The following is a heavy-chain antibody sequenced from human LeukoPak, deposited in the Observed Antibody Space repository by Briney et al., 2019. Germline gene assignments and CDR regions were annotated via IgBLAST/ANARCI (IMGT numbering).Heavy chain of an antibody. Sequence: GGSLRLSCAASGFTFSRYAMHWVRQAPGKGLERVAVISFDGSNKCYADSVKGRVTISRDNSKNTLYLQINSLRAEDTAVYYCARTWPPYYYYGMDVWGQGTTVTVSS. CDR2: ISFDGSNK. V-gene: IGHV3-30*04. J-gene: IGHJ6*02. CDR1: GFTFSRYA. CDR3: ARTWPPYYYYGMDV.